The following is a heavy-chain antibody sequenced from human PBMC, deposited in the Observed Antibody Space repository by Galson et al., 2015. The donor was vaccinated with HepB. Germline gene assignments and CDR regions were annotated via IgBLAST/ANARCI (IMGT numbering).Heavy chain of an antibody. CDR1: GFTFDTHD. Sequence: SLRLSCAASGFTFDTHDMHWVRQAPGRGLQWVAVIWFDGTEKYSADSAKGRFTISRDISKNTVFLQMSRLRADDTAVYYCARGGSSSSFDHRGQGTLVTVSS. CDR3: ARGGSSSSFDH. CDR2: IWFDGTEK. D-gene: IGHD2-15*01. V-gene: IGHV3-33*02. J-gene: IGHJ4*02.